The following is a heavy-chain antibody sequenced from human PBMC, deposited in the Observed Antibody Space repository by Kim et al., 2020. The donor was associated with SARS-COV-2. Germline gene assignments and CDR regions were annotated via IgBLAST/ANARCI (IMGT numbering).Heavy chain of an antibody. CDR2: ISNDGSHQ. J-gene: IGHJ6*02. CDR3: AKEYRRGSYLSGGMDV. Sequence: LSLTCAASGITFSSYGIHWVRQAPGRGLEWVAVISNDGSHQFYADSVKGRFTISRDNSRNTVYLQINSLRAEDTATYSCAKEYRRGSYLSGGMDVWGQGTTVTVSS. CDR1: GITFSSYG. V-gene: IGHV3-30*18. D-gene: IGHD3-16*01.